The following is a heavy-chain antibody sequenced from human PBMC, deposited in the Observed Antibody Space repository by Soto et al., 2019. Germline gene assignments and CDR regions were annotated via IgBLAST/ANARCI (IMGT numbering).Heavy chain of an antibody. J-gene: IGHJ6*02. D-gene: IGHD2-15*01. V-gene: IGHV1-69*12. Sequence: QVQLVQSGAEVKKPGSSVKVSCKASGGTFSSYAISWVRQAPGQGLEWMGGIIPIFGTANYAQKFQGRVTLTADEXXSXGXXELSSLRSEDTAVYYCARDRVVVVVAAIHYYGMDVWGQGTTVTVSS. CDR3: ARDRVVVVVAAIHYYGMDV. CDR1: GGTFSSYA. CDR2: IIPIFGTA.